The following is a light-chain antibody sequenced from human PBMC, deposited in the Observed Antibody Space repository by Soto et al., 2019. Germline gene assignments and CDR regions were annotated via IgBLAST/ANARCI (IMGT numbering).Light chain of an antibody. CDR1: QIVSNNY. CDR2: GAS. CDR3: QQYGNSLPWT. V-gene: IGKV3-20*01. Sequence: ESVLTQSPGTLSLSPGEGATLSCRASQIVSNNYLAWYQQKPGQAPRLLVYGASRRATGIPDRFSGSGSGTDFTLTISLLEPEYFAVYYCQQYGNSLPWTFGQGTKVEIK. J-gene: IGKJ1*01.